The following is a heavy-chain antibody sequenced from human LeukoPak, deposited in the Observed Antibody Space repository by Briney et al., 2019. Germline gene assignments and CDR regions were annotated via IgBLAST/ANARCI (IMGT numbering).Heavy chain of an antibody. V-gene: IGHV4-34*01. Sequence: SETLSLTCAVYGGSFSGYYWSWIRQPPGKGLEWIGEINHSGSTNYNPSLKSRVTISVDTSKNQCSLKLSSVTAADTAVNYCAGGIAAAGTPGYWGQGTLVTVSS. CDR2: INHSGST. J-gene: IGHJ4*02. CDR1: GGSFSGYY. D-gene: IGHD6-13*01. CDR3: AGGIAAAGTPGY.